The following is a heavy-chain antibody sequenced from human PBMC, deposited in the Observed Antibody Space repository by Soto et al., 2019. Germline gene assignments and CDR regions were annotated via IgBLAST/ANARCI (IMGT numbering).Heavy chain of an antibody. CDR1: GGTFSSYA. J-gene: IGHJ6*02. CDR2: IIPIFGTA. CDR3: ARERYFDPCYGMDG. Sequence: QVQLVQSGAEVKKPGSSVKVSCKASGGTFSSYAISWVRQAPGQGLEWMGGIIPIFGTANYAQKFQGRVTITADDSTSSGYMELSSLRCEHTAVNYCARERYFDPCYGMDGWGHGTTVTVSS. D-gene: IGHD3-9*01. V-gene: IGHV1-69*01.